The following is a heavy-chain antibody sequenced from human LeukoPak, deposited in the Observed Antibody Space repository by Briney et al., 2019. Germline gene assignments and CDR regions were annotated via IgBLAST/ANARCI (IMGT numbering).Heavy chain of an antibody. V-gene: IGHV3-23*01. CDR1: GFTFSSYS. CDR2: ISGSGGST. J-gene: IGHJ4*02. CDR3: AKDQQLVTHAVSYFDY. Sequence: QTGGSLRLSCAASGFTFSSYSMNWVRQAPGKGLEWVSAISGSGGSTYYADSVKGRFTISRDNSKNTLYLQMNSLRAEDTAVYYCAKDQQLVTHAVSYFDYWGQGTLVTVSS. D-gene: IGHD6-13*01.